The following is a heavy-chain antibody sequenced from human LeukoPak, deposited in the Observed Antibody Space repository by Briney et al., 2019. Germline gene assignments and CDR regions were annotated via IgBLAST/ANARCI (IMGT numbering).Heavy chain of an antibody. CDR1: GGSISSSNW. J-gene: IGHJ4*02. CDR3: ARLAMQGGDY. V-gene: IGHV4-4*02. Sequence: SETLSLTCAVSGGSISSSNWWSWVRQPPGKGVEWIGEIYHSGSTNYNPSLKSRVTISVDTSKNQFSLKLSSVTAADTAVYYCARLAMQGGDYWGQGTLVTVSS. CDR2: IYHSGST. D-gene: IGHD3-16*01.